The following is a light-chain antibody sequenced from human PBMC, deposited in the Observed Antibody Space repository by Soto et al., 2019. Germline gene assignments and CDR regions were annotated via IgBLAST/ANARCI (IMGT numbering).Light chain of an antibody. J-gene: IGLJ3*02. CDR2: STN. CDR1: SGSVSITSY. V-gene: IGLV8-61*01. CDR3: ALYLGGGITV. Sequence: QTVVTQEPSISVSPGGTVTLTCGLTSGSVSITSYPSWFQQTPGQAPRTLIYSTNTRSSGVSDRFSGSILGGKAALTIPGAQAADESDYYCALYLGGGITVFGGGTQLTV.